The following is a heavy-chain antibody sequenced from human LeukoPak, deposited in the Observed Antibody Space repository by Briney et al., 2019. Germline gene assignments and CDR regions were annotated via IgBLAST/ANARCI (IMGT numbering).Heavy chain of an antibody. V-gene: IGHV1-8*02. CDR1: GYTFTGYY. Sequence: ASVKVSCKASGYTFTGYYMHWVRQATGQGLEWMGWMNPNSGNTGYAQKFQGRVTMTRNTSISTAYMELSSLRSEDTAVYYCARGWEYSSSWYYYYYYYMDVWGKGTTVTISS. CDR2: MNPNSGNT. CDR3: ARGWEYSSSWYYYYYYYMDV. D-gene: IGHD6-13*01. J-gene: IGHJ6*03.